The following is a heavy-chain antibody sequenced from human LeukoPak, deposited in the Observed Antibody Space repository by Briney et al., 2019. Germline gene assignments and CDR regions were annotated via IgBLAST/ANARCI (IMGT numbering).Heavy chain of an antibody. CDR2: IKQDGSEK. Sequence: GGSLGLSCAASGFIFSNYWMSWVRQAPGKGLEWVANIKQDGSEKYYVDSVEGRFTISRDNAQNSMYLQMNSLKTEDTAVYYCTTDKITIFGVVIQEIWTDYWGQGTLVTVSS. V-gene: IGHV3-7*03. CDR1: GFIFSNYW. D-gene: IGHD3-3*01. CDR3: TTDKITIFGVVIQEIWTDY. J-gene: IGHJ4*02.